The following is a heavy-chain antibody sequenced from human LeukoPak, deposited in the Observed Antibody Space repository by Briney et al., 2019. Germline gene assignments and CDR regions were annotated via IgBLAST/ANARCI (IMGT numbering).Heavy chain of an antibody. J-gene: IGHJ4*02. V-gene: IGHV3-30*04. Sequence: PGGSLRLSCAASGFTFSSYEMNWVRQAPGKGLEWVAIISYDGSNEYYADSVKGRFTISRDNSKNTLYLQMNSLRAADTAVYYCARGGRYYYGSGRLDYWGQGTLVTVSS. CDR2: ISYDGSNE. D-gene: IGHD3-10*01. CDR3: ARGGRYYYGSGRLDY. CDR1: GFTFSSYE.